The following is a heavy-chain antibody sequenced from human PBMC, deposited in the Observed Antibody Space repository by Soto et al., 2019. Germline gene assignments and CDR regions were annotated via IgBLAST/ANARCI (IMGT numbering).Heavy chain of an antibody. J-gene: IGHJ2*01. D-gene: IGHD3-10*02. CDR2: IYQRWST. Sequence: GKGLYGIWEIYQRWSTHYNPSLKSRVTISVDKSKNQFSLKLCSVTAADTAVYYCARDFFFQSEDGVRYVRSVSAFLLNRSSDL. V-gene: IGHV4-4*02. CDR3: ARDFFFQSEDGVRYVRSVSAFLLNRSSDL.